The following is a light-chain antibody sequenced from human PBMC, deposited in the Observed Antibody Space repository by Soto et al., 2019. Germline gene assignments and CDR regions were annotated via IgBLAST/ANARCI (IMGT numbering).Light chain of an antibody. J-gene: IGKJ1*01. V-gene: IGKV3-20*01. CDR1: QSVSSSY. CDR2: GAS. Sequence: EIVLTQSPGTLSLSPGERATLSCRASQSVSSSYLAWYQQKPGQAPRLLIYGASSRATGIPDRFSCSGSGTDFTLTISRLEPEDFAVYYCQQYGSLPRTFGQGTEVEIK. CDR3: QQYGSLPRT.